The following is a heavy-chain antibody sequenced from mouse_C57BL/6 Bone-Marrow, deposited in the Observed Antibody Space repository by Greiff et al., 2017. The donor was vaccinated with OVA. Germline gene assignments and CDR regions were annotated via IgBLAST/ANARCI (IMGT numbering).Heavy chain of an antibody. CDR2: IRSKSNNYAT. J-gene: IGHJ2*01. CDR3: VRQPLGPRSYYFDY. CDR1: GFSFNTYA. Sequence: EVQLVESGGGLVQPKGSLKLSCAASGFSFNTYAMNWVRQAPGKGLEWVARIRSKSNNYATYYADSVKDRFTISRDDSESMLYLQMNNLKTEDTAMYYCVRQPLGPRSYYFDYWGQGTTLTVSS. V-gene: IGHV10-1*01.